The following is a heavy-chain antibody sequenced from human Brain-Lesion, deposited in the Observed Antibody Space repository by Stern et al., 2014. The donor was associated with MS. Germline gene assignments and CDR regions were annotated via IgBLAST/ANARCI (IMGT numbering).Heavy chain of an antibody. J-gene: IGHJ4*02. CDR2: IFYTGST. D-gene: IGHD6-19*01. Sequence: VQLVESGPGLVKPSETLSLTCTVSGGSIGRSSYYWGWIRQPPGKGLEWIGNIFYTGSTFYDPSLKSRVTISVGTSNNHFSLSLNFVTAADTAVYYCARGAGVFDSWGQGTLVTVSP. V-gene: IGHV4-39*02. CDR3: ARGAGVFDS. CDR1: GGSIGRSSYY.